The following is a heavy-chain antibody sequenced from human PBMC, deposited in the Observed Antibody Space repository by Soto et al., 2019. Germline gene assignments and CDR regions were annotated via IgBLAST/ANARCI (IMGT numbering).Heavy chain of an antibody. CDR1: GGSISSYY. Sequence: QVQLQESGPGLVKPSETLSLTCTVSGGSISSYYWSWIRQPPGKGLEWIGYIYYSGSTNYNPSLKSRVTISVDTSKNQFSLKLSSVTAADTAVYYCARGRYDGSGSPFDYWGQGTLVTVSS. CDR2: IYYSGST. D-gene: IGHD3-10*01. V-gene: IGHV4-59*01. J-gene: IGHJ4*02. CDR3: ARGRYDGSGSPFDY.